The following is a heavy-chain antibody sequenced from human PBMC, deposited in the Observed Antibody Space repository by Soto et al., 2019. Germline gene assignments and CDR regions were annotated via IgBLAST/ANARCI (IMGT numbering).Heavy chain of an antibody. CDR1: GGSFSGYY. V-gene: IGHV4-34*01. D-gene: IGHD6-6*01. CDR3: ARHSSPSRFDY. CDR2: INHSGST. Sequence: PSETLSLTCAVYGGSFSGYYWSWIRQPPGKGLEWIGEINHSGSTNYNPSLKSRVTISVDTSKNQFSLKLSSVTAADTAVYYCARHSSPSRFDYWGHVTLVTVSS. J-gene: IGHJ4*01.